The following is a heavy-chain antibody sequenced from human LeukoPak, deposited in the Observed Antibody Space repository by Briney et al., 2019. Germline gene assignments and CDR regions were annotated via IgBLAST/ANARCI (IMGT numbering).Heavy chain of an antibody. CDR1: GFTFSSYA. CDR2: ISGSGGST. D-gene: IGHD3-22*01. Sequence: PGGSLRLSCAASGFTFSSYAMSWVRQAPGKGLEWVSAISGSGGSTYYADSVKGRFTISRDNSKSTLYLQMNSLRAEDTAVYYCAKGEAYYDSSGYFDYWGQGTLVTVSS. J-gene: IGHJ4*02. CDR3: AKGEAYYDSSGYFDY. V-gene: IGHV3-23*01.